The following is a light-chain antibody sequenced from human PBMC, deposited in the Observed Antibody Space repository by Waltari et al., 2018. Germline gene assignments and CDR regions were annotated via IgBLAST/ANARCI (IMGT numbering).Light chain of an antibody. CDR3: NSRDTRGNHFVV. CDR1: HLTSYY. Sequence: SSELTQDPAVSVALGQTGEITCQGEHLTSYYVSWYQQKPGQAPMLVIYDKDNRPSGIPDRFSGSSSGNIASLTITGAQAEDEADYYCNSRDTRGNHFVVFGGGTQLTVL. V-gene: IGLV3-19*01. J-gene: IGLJ2*01. CDR2: DKD.